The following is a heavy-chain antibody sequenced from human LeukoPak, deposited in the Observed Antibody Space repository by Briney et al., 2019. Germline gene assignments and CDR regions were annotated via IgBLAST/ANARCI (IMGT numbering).Heavy chain of an antibody. CDR3: ARVIRIVRQPGAFDI. CDR1: GGSFSGYY. J-gene: IGHJ3*02. V-gene: IGHV4-34*01. D-gene: IGHD3-22*01. Sequence: SETLSLTCAVYGGSFSGYYWSWIRQPPGKGLEWIGEINHSGSTNYNPSLKSRVTISVDTSKNQFSLKLSSVTAADTAVYYCARVIRIVRQPGAFDIWGQGTMVTVSS. CDR2: INHSGST.